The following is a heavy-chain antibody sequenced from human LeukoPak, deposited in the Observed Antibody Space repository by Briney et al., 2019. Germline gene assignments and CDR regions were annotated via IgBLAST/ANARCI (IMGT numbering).Heavy chain of an antibody. V-gene: IGHV4-39*06. CDR2: IYTSGST. Sequence: PSETLSLTCTVSGGSISSSSYYWGWIRQPPGKGLEWIGRIYTSGSTNYNPSLKSRVTMSVDTSKNQFPLKLSSVTAADTAVYYCARDGPRNWFDPWGQGTLVTVSS. CDR1: GGSISSSSYY. CDR3: ARDGPRNWFDP. J-gene: IGHJ5*02.